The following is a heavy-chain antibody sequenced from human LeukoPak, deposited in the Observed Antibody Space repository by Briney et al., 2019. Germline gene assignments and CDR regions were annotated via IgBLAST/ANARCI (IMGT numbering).Heavy chain of an antibody. V-gene: IGHV2-5*01. Sequence: SGPTLVNPTQTLTLTCTFSGFSFSTSGVGVGWIRQPPGKALEWLALIYWNDDKRYSPSLKGRLTITKDTSKNQVVLTMTNMDPVDTATYYCARIYYDFWSGYYIDYWGQGTLVTVSS. CDR1: GFSFSTSGVG. CDR2: IYWNDDK. D-gene: IGHD3-3*01. J-gene: IGHJ4*02. CDR3: ARIYYDFWSGYYIDY.